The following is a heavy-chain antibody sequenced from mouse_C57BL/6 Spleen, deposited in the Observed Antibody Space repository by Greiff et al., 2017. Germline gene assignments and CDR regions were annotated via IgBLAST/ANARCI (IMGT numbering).Heavy chain of an antibody. CDR3: ARHGDYGSPYFDY. CDR2: ISGGGGNT. CDR1: GFTFSSYT. Sequence: EVMLVESGGGLVKPGGSLKLSCAASGFTFSSYTMSWVRQTPEKRLEWVATISGGGGNTYYPDSVKGRFTISRDNAKNTLYLQMSSLRSEDTALYYCARHGDYGSPYFDYWGQGTTLTVSS. D-gene: IGHD1-1*01. J-gene: IGHJ2*01. V-gene: IGHV5-9*01.